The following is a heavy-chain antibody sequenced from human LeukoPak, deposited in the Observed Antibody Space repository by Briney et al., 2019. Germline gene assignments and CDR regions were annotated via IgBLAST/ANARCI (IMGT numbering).Heavy chain of an antibody. J-gene: IGHJ6*03. D-gene: IGHD3-3*01. CDR3: ARADYDFWSGYHTADYYYYYYMDV. V-gene: IGHV3-21*01. CDR1: GFTFSSYS. Sequence: GGSLRLSCAAYGFTFSSYSMNWVRQAPGKGLEWVSSISSSSSYIYYADSVKGRFTISRDNAKNSLYLQMNSLRAEDTAVYYCARADYDFWSGYHTADYYYYYYMDVWGKGTTVTVSS. CDR2: ISSSSSYI.